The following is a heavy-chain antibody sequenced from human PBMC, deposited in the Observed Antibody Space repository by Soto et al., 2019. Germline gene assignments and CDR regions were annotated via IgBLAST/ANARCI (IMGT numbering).Heavy chain of an antibody. D-gene: IGHD6-19*01. CDR3: ARAVAVTDDFDY. Sequence: GASVKVSCKASGYTFTGYAMHWVRQAPGQRLEWMGWINAGNGNTKYSQKFQGRVTITRDTSASTAYMELSSLTSEDTAAYYCARAVAVTDDFDYWGQGTLVTGSS. CDR1: GYTFTGYA. J-gene: IGHJ4*02. V-gene: IGHV1-3*01. CDR2: INAGNGNT.